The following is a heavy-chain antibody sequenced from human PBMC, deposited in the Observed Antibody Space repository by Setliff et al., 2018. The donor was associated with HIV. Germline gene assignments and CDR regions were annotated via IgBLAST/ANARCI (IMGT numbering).Heavy chain of an antibody. CDR3: ARHFGIAVEARYFDY. D-gene: IGHD6-19*01. CDR1: GGTFSNYA. J-gene: IGHJ4*02. V-gene: IGHV1-69*10. Sequence: AASVKVSCKASGGTFSNYAISWVRQAPGQGLEWMGGIIPILGIKKYAQNFQGRVVIATDESTTTAYMELSSLRSDDTAVYYCARHFGIAVEARYFDYWGQGTLVTVSS. CDR2: IIPILGIK.